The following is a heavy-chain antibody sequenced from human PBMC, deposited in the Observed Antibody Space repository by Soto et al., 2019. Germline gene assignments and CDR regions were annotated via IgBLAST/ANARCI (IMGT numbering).Heavy chain of an antibody. J-gene: IGHJ4*02. Sequence: ASVKISCKASGYTFTSYSISWVRQAPGQGLEWMGWLSPYNGNTNYAQNFQGRVTVTTDTSTDTAYMELRSLRSDDTAVYYCATVVGALPSWGQGALVTVSS. D-gene: IGHD1-26*01. CDR3: ATVVGALPS. CDR2: LSPYNGNT. V-gene: IGHV1-18*01. CDR1: GYTFTSYS.